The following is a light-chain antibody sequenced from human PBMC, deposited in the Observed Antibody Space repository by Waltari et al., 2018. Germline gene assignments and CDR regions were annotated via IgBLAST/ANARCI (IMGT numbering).Light chain of an antibody. CDR3: SSYTSSSTLV. CDR1: SSDVGRYNY. V-gene: IGLV2-14*03. CDR2: DVS. J-gene: IGLJ3*02. Sequence: SVLTQPASVSGSPGQSITISCTVASSDVGRYNYVSWYQQYPDTAPKLIIYDVSNRPSGVSNRFSGSQSGNTASLTISGLQAEDEADYYCSSYTSSSTLVFGGVTKLTVL.